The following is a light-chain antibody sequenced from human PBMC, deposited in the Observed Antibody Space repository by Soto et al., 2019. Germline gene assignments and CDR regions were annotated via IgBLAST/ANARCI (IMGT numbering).Light chain of an antibody. Sequence: LTQPPSVSGSPGQSVTISCTGTSSDVGKYDRVSWYQQPPGTAPRLIMYEVTNRPSGVPARFSGSKSGNTASLTISGLQAEDEADYFCSSYTSASRYVFGAGTKLTVL. V-gene: IGLV2-18*02. CDR1: SSDVGKYDR. CDR3: SSYTSASRYV. CDR2: EVT. J-gene: IGLJ1*01.